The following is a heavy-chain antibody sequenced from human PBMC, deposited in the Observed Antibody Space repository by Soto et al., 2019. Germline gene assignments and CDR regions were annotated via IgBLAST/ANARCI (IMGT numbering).Heavy chain of an antibody. J-gene: IGHJ4*02. V-gene: IGHV3-49*04. Sequence: LRLSWSACVLTCGNYAISGVRQAPGKGPEWVGRMRNQPYSEATQYAPSLKGRCTISRDDYNYIAYMQMGSLQVEDSAVYYCTSADSPGVSYFCGSWGQG. D-gene: IGHD3-22*01. CDR1: VLTCGNYA. CDR2: MRNQPYSEAT. CDR3: TSADSPGVSYFCGS.